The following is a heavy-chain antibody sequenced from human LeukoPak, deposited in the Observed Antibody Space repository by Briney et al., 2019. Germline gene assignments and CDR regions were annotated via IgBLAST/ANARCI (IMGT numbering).Heavy chain of an antibody. V-gene: IGHV4-39*01. CDR1: GGSFSSSSYY. CDR2: IYYSGST. Sequence: SETLSLTCAVYGGSFSSSSYYWGWIRQPPGKGLEWIGSIYYSGSTYYNPSLKSRVTISVDTSKNQFSLKLSSVTAADTAVYYCARGTDAAGKNYWGQGTLVTVSS. D-gene: IGHD6-13*01. CDR3: ARGTDAAGKNY. J-gene: IGHJ4*02.